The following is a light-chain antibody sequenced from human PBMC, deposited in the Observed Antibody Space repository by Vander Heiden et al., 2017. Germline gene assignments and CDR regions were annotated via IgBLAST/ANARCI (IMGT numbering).Light chain of an antibody. Sequence: DIQMTQSPSSLSASVGDTLTITCRASQGISNYLAWYQQRPGQVPKLLIYAAYTLQSGVPSRFSCGGSGTDFTLTISGLQPEDVATYYCQKYNTGVTFGPGTKVDLK. V-gene: IGKV1-27*01. CDR3: QKYNTGVT. J-gene: IGKJ3*01. CDR2: AAY. CDR1: QGISNY.